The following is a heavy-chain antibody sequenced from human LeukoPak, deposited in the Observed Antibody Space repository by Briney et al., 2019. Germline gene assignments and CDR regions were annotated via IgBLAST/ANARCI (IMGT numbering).Heavy chain of an antibody. J-gene: IGHJ4*02. Sequence: GSLRLSCAASGFTFSSYAMSWVRQAPGKGLEWVLAISGSGGSTYYADSVKGRFTISRNNSKNTLYLQMNSLRAEDTAVYYCAKAYSYGRRPLDNFDYWGQGTLVTVSS. CDR3: AKAYSYGRRPLDNFDY. V-gene: IGHV3-23*01. CDR2: ISGSGGST. CDR1: GFTFSSYA. D-gene: IGHD5-18*01.